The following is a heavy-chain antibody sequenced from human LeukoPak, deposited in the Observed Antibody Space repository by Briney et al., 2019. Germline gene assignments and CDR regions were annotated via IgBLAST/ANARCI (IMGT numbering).Heavy chain of an antibody. V-gene: IGHV1-18*01. CDR1: GYTFTSYG. CDR2: ISAYNGNT. D-gene: IGHD6-19*01. Sequence: ASVKVSCKPSGYTFTSYGISWVRQPPGQGLEWMGWISAYNGNTNYEQKLQGRVTMTTDTSTSTAYMELRSRRSDDTAVYYCARDLGIAVAGTADYWGQGTLVTVSS. CDR3: ARDLGIAVAGTADY. J-gene: IGHJ4*02.